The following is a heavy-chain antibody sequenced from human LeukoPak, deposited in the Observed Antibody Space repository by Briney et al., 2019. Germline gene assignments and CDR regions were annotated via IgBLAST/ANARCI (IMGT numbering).Heavy chain of an antibody. J-gene: IGHJ6*02. D-gene: IGHD5-18*01. Sequence: SQTLSLTCTVSGGSIRTAGYYWSWLRQHPGKGLEWIGYIYYSGNTYYSPSLKSRIVISLDTPENQFSLNLTSVTAADTAVYYCARVDTSVVQGYGVDVWGQGTTVTVSS. CDR2: IYYSGNT. V-gene: IGHV4-31*03. CDR3: ARVDTSVVQGYGVDV. CDR1: GGSIRTAGYY.